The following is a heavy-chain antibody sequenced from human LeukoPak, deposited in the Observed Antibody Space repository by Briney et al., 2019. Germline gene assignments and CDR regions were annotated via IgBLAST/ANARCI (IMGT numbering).Heavy chain of an antibody. J-gene: IGHJ4*02. V-gene: IGHV1-18*01. D-gene: IGHD3-22*01. Sequence: ASVKVSCKASGYTFTSYGISWVRQAPGQGLEWMGWISAYNGNTNYAQKLQGRVTMTTDTSTSTAYMELRSLRSDDTAVYYCARESRQGYYYDSSGYGYWGQGTLVTVSS. CDR3: ARESRQGYYYDSSGYGY. CDR2: ISAYNGNT. CDR1: GYTFTSYG.